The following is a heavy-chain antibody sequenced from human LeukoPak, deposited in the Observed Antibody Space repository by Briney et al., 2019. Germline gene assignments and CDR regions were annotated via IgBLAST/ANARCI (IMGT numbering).Heavy chain of an antibody. D-gene: IGHD6-13*01. CDR1: GFTFSDYY. J-gene: IGHJ4*02. CDR3: ARSPAAGTLDY. CDR2: ISFSGTYR. Sequence: GDSLRLSCAVSGFTFSDYYMSWIRQAPGKGLEWLSFISFSGTYRKHADSVKGRFIISRDNATNFLYLLMNSLGGEDTAVYYCARSPAAGTLDYWGQGALVTVSS. V-gene: IGHV3-11*06.